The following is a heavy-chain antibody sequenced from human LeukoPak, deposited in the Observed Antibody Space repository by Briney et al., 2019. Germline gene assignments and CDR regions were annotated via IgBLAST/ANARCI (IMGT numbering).Heavy chain of an antibody. V-gene: IGHV1-2*02. D-gene: IGHD2-2*02. CDR1: GYTFTGYY. CDR3: ASDWGLSQLEYCSNTNCYMGAFDI. J-gene: IGHJ3*02. Sequence: ASVKVSCKASGYTFTGYYMHWVRQAPGQGLEWMGWINPNSGGTNYAQKFQGRVTMTRDTSISTAYMELSRLRSDDTAVYYCASDWGLSQLEYCSNTNCYMGAFDIWGQGTMVTISS. CDR2: INPNSGGT.